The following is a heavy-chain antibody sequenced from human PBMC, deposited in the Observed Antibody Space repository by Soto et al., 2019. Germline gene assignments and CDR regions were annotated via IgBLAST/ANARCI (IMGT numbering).Heavy chain of an antibody. D-gene: IGHD2-2*01. CDR1: GFSFSDYG. CDR3: AKVGSPAAMSGRYYDLDYYYYGMDV. V-gene: IGHV3-33*06. J-gene: IGHJ6*02. CDR2: IWYDGSNE. Sequence: QVQLVESGGGVVQSGRSLRLSCVASGFSFSDYGMHWVRQAPGKGLEWVALIWYDGSNEYYGDSVKGRFTISRDNLEKTLYLQMDSLRAEDTAVYYCAKVGSPAAMSGRYYDLDYYYYGMDVWGQGTTVTVSS.